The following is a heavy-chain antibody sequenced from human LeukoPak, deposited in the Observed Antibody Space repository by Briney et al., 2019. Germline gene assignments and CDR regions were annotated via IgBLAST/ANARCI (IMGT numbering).Heavy chain of an antibody. V-gene: IGHV4-34*01. CDR2: IYESGTT. CDR3: ARGAWATRLAS. CDR1: GESFNSYY. D-gene: IGHD2-15*01. J-gene: IGHJ4*02. Sequence: SETLSLTCAVYGESFNSYYWSWVRQPPGEGLEWIGEIYESGTTKYNPSLKSRVAISMVPSKQQFSLRLSSVTAADTAVYYCARGAWATRLASWGLGTPVIVSS.